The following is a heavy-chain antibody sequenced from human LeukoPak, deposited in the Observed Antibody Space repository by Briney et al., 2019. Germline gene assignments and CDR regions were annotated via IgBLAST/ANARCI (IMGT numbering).Heavy chain of an antibody. D-gene: IGHD4-23*01. Sequence: GGSLRLSCAASGFPFSSSAMSWVRQAPGKGLEWVSAISGNGAGTYYADSAKGRFTISRDNSKNTLYLQMNSLRVEDTAVYYCAKFSPYGGNSYWGQGTLVTVSS. V-gene: IGHV3-23*01. CDR3: AKFSPYGGNSY. J-gene: IGHJ4*02. CDR2: ISGNGAGT. CDR1: GFPFSSSA.